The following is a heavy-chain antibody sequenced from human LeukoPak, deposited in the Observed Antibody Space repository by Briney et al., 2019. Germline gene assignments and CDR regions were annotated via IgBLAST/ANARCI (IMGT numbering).Heavy chain of an antibody. V-gene: IGHV4-39*07. Sequence: WVRQAPGKGLEWIGSIYYSGSTYYNPSLKSRVTISVDTSKNQFSLKLSSVTAADTAVYYCATTTIRLGYWGQGTLVTVSS. D-gene: IGHD1-26*01. CDR2: IYYSGST. CDR3: ATTTIRLGY. J-gene: IGHJ4*02.